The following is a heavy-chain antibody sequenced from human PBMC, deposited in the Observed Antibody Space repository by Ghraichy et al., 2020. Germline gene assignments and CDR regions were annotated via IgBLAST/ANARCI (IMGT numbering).Heavy chain of an antibody. CDR1: GFTFSDFG. V-gene: IGHV3-7*04. Sequence: GGSLRLSCVASGFTFSDFGMSWVRQAPGKGLEWVATVNEDGSEKNYVDSVKGRFTISRDNAKNSLFLQMNTLRAEDTSVYYCARVGSSWQAPFDYWGQGTLLTGSS. D-gene: IGHD6-13*01. J-gene: IGHJ4*01. CDR3: ARVGSSWQAPFDY. CDR2: VNEDGSEK.